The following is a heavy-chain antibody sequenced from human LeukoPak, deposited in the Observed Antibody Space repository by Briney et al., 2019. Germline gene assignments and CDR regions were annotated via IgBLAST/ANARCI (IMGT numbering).Heavy chain of an antibody. D-gene: IGHD3-10*01. CDR3: AVLWFGELPPHLRFDP. V-gene: IGHV4-4*02. CDR2: IYHSGST. J-gene: IGHJ5*02. CDR1: GGSISSSNW. Sequence: PSETLSLTCSVSGGSISSSNWWSWVRQPPGKGLEWIGEIYHSGSTNYNPSLKSRVTISVDKSKNQFSLKLSSVTAADTAVYYCAVLWFGELPPHLRFDPWGQGTLVTVSS.